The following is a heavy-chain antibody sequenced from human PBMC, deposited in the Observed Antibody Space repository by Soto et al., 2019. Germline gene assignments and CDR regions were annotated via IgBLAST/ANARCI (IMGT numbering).Heavy chain of an antibody. V-gene: IGHV4-34*01. Sequence: PSETLSLTCAVYGGSFSGYYWSWIRQPPGKGLEWIGEINHSGSTNYNPSLKSRVTISVDTSKNQFSLKLSSVTAADTAVYYCARLNGSGSYTDWFDPWGQGTLVTVSS. CDR1: GGSFSGYY. CDR2: INHSGST. D-gene: IGHD3-10*01. J-gene: IGHJ5*02. CDR3: ARLNGSGSYTDWFDP.